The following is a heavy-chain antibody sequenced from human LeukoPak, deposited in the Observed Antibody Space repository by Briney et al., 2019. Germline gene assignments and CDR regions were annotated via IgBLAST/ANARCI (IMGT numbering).Heavy chain of an antibody. D-gene: IGHD3-22*01. Sequence: GASVKVSCKASGYTFTGYYMHWVRQATGQGLEWMGWMNPNSGNTGYAQKFQGRVTMTRNTSISTAYMELSSLRSEDTAVYYCATYYYDSSGYDAFDIWGQGTMVTVSS. CDR3: ATYYYDSSGYDAFDI. J-gene: IGHJ3*02. CDR1: GYTFTGYY. CDR2: MNPNSGNT. V-gene: IGHV1-8*02.